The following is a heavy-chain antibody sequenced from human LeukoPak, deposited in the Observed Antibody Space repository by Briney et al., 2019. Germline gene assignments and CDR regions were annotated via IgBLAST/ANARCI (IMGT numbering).Heavy chain of an antibody. CDR1: GLTVNTNY. CDR3: ARGVPGTVVTLDY. Sequence: GGSLRLSCAASGLTVNTNYMSWVRQAPGKGLEWVSVIYSGGGTYYADSVKGRFTISRDNAKNSLYLQMNSLRAEDTAVYYCARGVPGTVVTLDYWGQGTLVTVSS. J-gene: IGHJ4*02. V-gene: IGHV3-53*01. CDR2: IYSGGGT. D-gene: IGHD4-23*01.